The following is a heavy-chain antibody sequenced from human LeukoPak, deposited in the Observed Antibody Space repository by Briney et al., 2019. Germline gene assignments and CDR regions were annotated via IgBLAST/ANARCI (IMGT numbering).Heavy chain of an antibody. J-gene: IGHJ6*03. Sequence: SETLSLTCTVSGGSISSGSYYWSWIRQPAGKGLEWLGRIYTSGSTNYNPSLKSRVTISVDTSKNQFSLKLSSVTAADTAVYYCARSHYSLRTYYYYYYMDVWGKGTTVTVSS. CDR3: ARSHYSLRTYYYYYYMDV. V-gene: IGHV4-61*02. CDR2: IYTSGST. CDR1: GGSISSGSYY. D-gene: IGHD4-11*01.